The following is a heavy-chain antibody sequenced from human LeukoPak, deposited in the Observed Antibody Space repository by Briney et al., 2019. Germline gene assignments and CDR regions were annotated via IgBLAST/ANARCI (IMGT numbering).Heavy chain of an antibody. D-gene: IGHD6-13*01. V-gene: IGHV3-21*01. Sequence: PGGSLRLSCAASGFTFSSYSMNWVRQAPGKGLEWVSSISSSSSYIYYADSVKGRFTISRDNAKNSLYLQMNSLGAEDTAVYYCARGSRYGMDVWGQGTTVTVSS. J-gene: IGHJ6*02. CDR1: GFTFSSYS. CDR2: ISSSSSYI. CDR3: ARGSRYGMDV.